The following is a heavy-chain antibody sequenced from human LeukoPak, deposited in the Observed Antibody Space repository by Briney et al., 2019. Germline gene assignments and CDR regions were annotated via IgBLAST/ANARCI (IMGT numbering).Heavy chain of an antibody. J-gene: IGHJ3*02. CDR1: GFTISSYW. CDR3: ARIKEYGFDI. V-gene: IGHV3-7*01. Sequence: GGSLRLSCAASGFTISSYWMNWVRQAPGKGLEWVANIKQDGSEKKYVDSVKGRFTISRDNAKNSLYLQMNNPRVEDTAVYSCARIKEYGFDIWGQGTMVTVSS. D-gene: IGHD3-10*01. CDR2: IKQDGSEK.